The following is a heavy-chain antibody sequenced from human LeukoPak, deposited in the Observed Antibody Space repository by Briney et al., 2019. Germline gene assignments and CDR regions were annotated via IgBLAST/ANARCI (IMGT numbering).Heavy chain of an antibody. D-gene: IGHD5-24*01. J-gene: IGHJ4*02. Sequence: PGGSLRLSCAASGFIFSTYGMHWVRQAPGKGLEWVAFIRNDGSDKYYAVSVKGRFTISRDNSKNTLYLQMNSLRAEDAAVYYCARRYMATSAEDFDYWGQGTLVTVSS. CDR2: IRNDGSDK. CDR3: ARRYMATSAEDFDY. CDR1: GFIFSTYG. V-gene: IGHV3-30*02.